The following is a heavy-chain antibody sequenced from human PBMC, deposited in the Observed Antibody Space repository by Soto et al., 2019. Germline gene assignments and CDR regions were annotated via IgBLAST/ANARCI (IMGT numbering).Heavy chain of an antibody. CDR2: ISGSGGST. CDR1: GFTFSSYA. CDR3: AKRGYCSGGSCYSVADY. V-gene: IGHV3-23*01. Sequence: GSLRLSCAASGFTFSSYAMSWVRQAPGKGLEWVSAISGSGGSTYYADSVKGRFTISGDNSKNTLYLQMNSLRAEDTAVYYCAKRGYCSGGSCYSVADYWGQGTLVTVSS. J-gene: IGHJ4*02. D-gene: IGHD2-15*01.